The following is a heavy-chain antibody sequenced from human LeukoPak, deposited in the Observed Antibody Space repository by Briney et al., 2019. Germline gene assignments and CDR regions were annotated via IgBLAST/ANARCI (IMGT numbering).Heavy chain of an antibody. CDR2: MNPNSGNT. Sequence: ASVKVSCKASGYTFTSYDINWVRQATRQGLEWMGWMNPNSGNTGYAQKFQGRVTMTRNTSISTAYMELSSLRSEDTAVYYCARATTYSSGWSLIRYYYMDVWGKGTTVTISS. V-gene: IGHV1-8*01. CDR3: ARATTYSSGWSLIRYYYMDV. J-gene: IGHJ6*03. D-gene: IGHD6-19*01. CDR1: GYTFTSYD.